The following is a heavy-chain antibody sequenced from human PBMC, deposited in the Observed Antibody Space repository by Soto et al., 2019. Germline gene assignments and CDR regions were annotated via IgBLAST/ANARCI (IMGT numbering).Heavy chain of an antibody. Sequence: ASVKVSCKASGYTFTNYEINWVLQATGQGLEWMGWMNPGSGNTGYAHKFQGRVTMTRNISISTAYMELSRLGSDDTAIYYCARMESSGSLNWFEPWGQGSPVTASS. D-gene: IGHD3-10*01. J-gene: IGHJ5*02. V-gene: IGHV1-8*01. CDR1: GYTFTNYE. CDR2: MNPGSGNT. CDR3: ARMESSGSLNWFEP.